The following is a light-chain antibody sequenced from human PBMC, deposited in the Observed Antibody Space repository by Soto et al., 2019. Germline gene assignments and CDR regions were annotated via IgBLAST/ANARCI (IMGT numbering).Light chain of an antibody. J-gene: IGKJ2*01. V-gene: IGKV3-15*01. CDR2: GAS. CDR3: QQYNNWPMYT. Sequence: EIVMTQSPATLSVSPGERATLSCRASQSVSSNLAWYQQKPGQAPRLLIDGASTRDTGIPARFSGSGSGTEFTLTISSLQSEDFAVYYCQQYNNWPMYTCGQGTKLEIK. CDR1: QSVSSN.